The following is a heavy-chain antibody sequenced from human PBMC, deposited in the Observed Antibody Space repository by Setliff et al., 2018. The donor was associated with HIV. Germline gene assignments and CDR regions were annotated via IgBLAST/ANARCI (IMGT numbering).Heavy chain of an antibody. V-gene: IGHV4-61*09. D-gene: IGHD6-19*01. CDR3: ARGLSSGWYGYWYFDL. Sequence: PSETLSLTCTVSGGSISSGSYYWSWIRQPAGKGLEWIGHIYTSGSTNYNPSLKSRVTISVDTSKNQFSLNLSSVTAADTAVYYCARGLSSGWYGYWYFDLWGRGTLVTVSS. CDR2: IYTSGST. J-gene: IGHJ2*01. CDR1: GGSISSGSYY.